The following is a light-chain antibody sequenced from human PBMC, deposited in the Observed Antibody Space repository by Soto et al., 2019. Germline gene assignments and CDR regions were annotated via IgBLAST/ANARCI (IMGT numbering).Light chain of an antibody. CDR3: GSYTNTTYV. J-gene: IGLJ1*01. V-gene: IGLV2-14*01. Sequence: QSVLTQPASVSGSPGQSITISCTAASTDVGDFRFVSWYQHHPGKAPQLIIYEVSNRPSGVSHRFSASTSGNAASLTISGLQAEDESDYYCGSYTNTTYVFGTGTKLTVL. CDR2: EVS. CDR1: STDVGDFRF.